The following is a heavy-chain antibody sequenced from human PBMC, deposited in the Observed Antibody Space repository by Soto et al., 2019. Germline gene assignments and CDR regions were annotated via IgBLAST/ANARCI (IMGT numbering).Heavy chain of an antibody. CDR3: ARDQSSGGSLDSARALDI. CDR1: GYTFTGYY. CDR2: INPNSGGT. J-gene: IGHJ3*02. D-gene: IGHD2-15*01. V-gene: IGHV1-2*04. Sequence: ASVKVSCKASGYTFTGYYMHWVRQAPGQGLEWMGWINPNSGGTNYAQKFQGWVTMTRDTSISTAYMELSRLRSDDTAVYYCARDQSSGGSLDSARALDIWGQGTMVTVSS.